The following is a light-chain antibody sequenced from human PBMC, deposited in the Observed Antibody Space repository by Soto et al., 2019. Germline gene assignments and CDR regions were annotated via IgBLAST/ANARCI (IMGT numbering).Light chain of an antibody. Sequence: QSVLTQPPSASGSPGQSVTISCTGTSSDVGAYNYVSWYQQHPGKAPKLMIYEVTKRPSGVPDRFSGSKFGSTASLTVSGLQAEDEADYFCSSYAGSNNVLFGGGTQLTVL. J-gene: IGLJ2*01. CDR3: SSYAGSNNVL. CDR2: EVT. V-gene: IGLV2-8*01. CDR1: SSDVGAYNY.